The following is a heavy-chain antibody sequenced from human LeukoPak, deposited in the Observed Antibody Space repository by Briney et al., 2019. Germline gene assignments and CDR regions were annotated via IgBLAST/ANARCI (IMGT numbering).Heavy chain of an antibody. J-gene: IGHJ4*02. D-gene: IGHD6-13*01. CDR2: IRYDGSNK. CDR3: ASGIAAAGTDSRDY. Sequence: GGSLRLSCAASGFTFSDYGMHWVRQAPGKGLEWVAFIRYDGSNKYYADSVKGRFTISRDSSKNTLYLQMNSLRAEDTAVYYCASGIAAAGTDSRDYWGQGTLVTVSS. CDR1: GFTFSDYG. V-gene: IGHV3-30*02.